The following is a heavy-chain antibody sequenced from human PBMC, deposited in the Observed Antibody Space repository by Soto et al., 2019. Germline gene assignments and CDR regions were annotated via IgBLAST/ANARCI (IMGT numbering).Heavy chain of an antibody. CDR2: IYYTGTT. D-gene: IGHD3-22*01. CDR1: GSPISSYY. V-gene: IGHV4-59*08. Sequence: SETLSLTCSVSGSPISSYYWGWFRLPPGQGLQWVGYIYYTGTTSYNPSLKGRVTVSLDTSKKQFSLKLRSVTAADTAVYFCARLGGYYQAFDQWGQGALVTAPQ. CDR3: ARLGGYYQAFDQ. J-gene: IGHJ4*01.